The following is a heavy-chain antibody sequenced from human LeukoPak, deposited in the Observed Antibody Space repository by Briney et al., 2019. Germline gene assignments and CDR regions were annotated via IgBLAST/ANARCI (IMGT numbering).Heavy chain of an antibody. D-gene: IGHD3-3*01. CDR1: EFTFSSYN. V-gene: IGHV3-69-1*02. Sequence: PGGSLRLSCVASEFTFSSYNMNWVRLAPGKGLEWVASISSSKWMYYTDSVKGRFTISRDNAKNSLYLQMNSLRAEDTAVYYCAREPFWSGYYSNLHFDYWGQGTLVTVSS. J-gene: IGHJ4*02. CDR2: ISSSKWM. CDR3: AREPFWSGYYSNLHFDY.